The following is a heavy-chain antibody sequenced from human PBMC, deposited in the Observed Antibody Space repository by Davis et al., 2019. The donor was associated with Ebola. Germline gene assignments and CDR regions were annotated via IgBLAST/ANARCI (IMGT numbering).Heavy chain of an antibody. Sequence: AASVKVSCKASGYTFTYRYLHWVRQAPGQALEWMGWITAFNGNTNYAQKFQDRVTITRDRSMSTAYMELSSLRSEDTAMYYCASSMIVVVITTLNFGALDIWGQGTMVTVSS. CDR1: GYTFTYRY. CDR3: ASSMIVVVITTLNFGALDI. V-gene: IGHV1-45*02. CDR2: ITAFNGNT. J-gene: IGHJ3*02. D-gene: IGHD3-22*01.